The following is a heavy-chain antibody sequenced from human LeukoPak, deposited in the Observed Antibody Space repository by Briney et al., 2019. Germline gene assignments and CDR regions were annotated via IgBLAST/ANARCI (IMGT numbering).Heavy chain of an antibody. J-gene: IGHJ4*02. CDR3: ARGDRPPDILTGYYH. V-gene: IGHV1-8*01. CDR2: MNPNSGNT. Sequence: ASVKVSCKASGYTFTSYDINWVRQATGQGLEWMGWMNPNSGNTGYAQKFQGRVTMTRNTSISTAYMELSSLRSEDTAVYYCARGDRPPDILTGYYHWGQGTLVTVSS. D-gene: IGHD3-9*01. CDR1: GYTFTSYD.